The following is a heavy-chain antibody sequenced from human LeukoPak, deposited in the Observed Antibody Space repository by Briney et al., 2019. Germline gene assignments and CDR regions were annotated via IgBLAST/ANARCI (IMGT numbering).Heavy chain of an antibody. J-gene: IGHJ6*03. D-gene: IGHD2-2*01. CDR3: AKDPVNCSSTSCSHYYYYYYMDV. V-gene: IGHV3-30*02. CDR1: GFTFSSYG. Sequence: GGSLRLSCGASGFTFSSYGMHWVRQAPGKGLEWVAFIRYDGSNKYYADSVKGRFTISRDNSKNTLYLQMNSLRAEDTAVYYCAKDPVNCSSTSCSHYYYYYYMDVWGKGTTVTVSS. CDR2: IRYDGSNK.